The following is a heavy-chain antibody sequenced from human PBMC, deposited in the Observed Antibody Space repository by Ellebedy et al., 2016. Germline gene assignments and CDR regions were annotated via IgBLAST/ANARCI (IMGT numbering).Heavy chain of an antibody. D-gene: IGHD2-21*02. CDR2: ISAYNGNT. CDR3: ARETSRDWDGFWAEGMDV. V-gene: IGHV1-18*01. J-gene: IGHJ6*03. Sequence: ASVKVSXXASGYTFTSYGISWVRQAPGQGLEWMGWISAYNGNTNYAQKLQGRVTMTTDTSTSTAYMELRSLRSDDTAVYYCARETSRDWDGFWAEGMDVWGKGTTVTVSS. CDR1: GYTFTSYG.